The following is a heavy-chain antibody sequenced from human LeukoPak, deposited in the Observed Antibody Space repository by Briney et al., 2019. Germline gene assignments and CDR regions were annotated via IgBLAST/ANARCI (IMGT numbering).Heavy chain of an antibody. CDR1: GFTFSDHY. V-gene: IGHV3-72*01. CDR3: ASDYYDSSGDSYYMDV. J-gene: IGHJ6*03. D-gene: IGHD3-22*01. Sequence: GGSLRLSCAASGFTFSDHYLDWFRQAPGKGLELVGRTRNKANSYTTEYAASVKGRFTISRDDSKNSLYLQMNSLKTEDTAVYYCASDYYDSSGDSYYMDVWGKGTTVTVSS. CDR2: TRNKANSYTT.